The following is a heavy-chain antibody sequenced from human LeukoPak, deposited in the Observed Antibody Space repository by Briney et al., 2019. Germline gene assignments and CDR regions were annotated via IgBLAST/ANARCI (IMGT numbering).Heavy chain of an antibody. Sequence: SETLSLTCAVYGGSFSGYYRSWIRQPPGKGLEWIGEINHSGSTNHNPSLKSRVTISLDTSKNQFYLILSSVTAADTAVYYCARGWPDGSGYYRDAFDIWGQGTMVTVSS. V-gene: IGHV4-34*01. D-gene: IGHD3-22*01. CDR1: GGSFSGYY. J-gene: IGHJ3*02. CDR2: INHSGST. CDR3: ARGWPDGSGYYRDAFDI.